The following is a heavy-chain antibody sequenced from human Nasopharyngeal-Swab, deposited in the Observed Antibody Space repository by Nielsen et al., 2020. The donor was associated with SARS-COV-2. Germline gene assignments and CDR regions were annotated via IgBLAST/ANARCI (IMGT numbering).Heavy chain of an antibody. J-gene: IGHJ4*02. CDR1: GFTFSSYG. CDR2: IWYDGSNK. Sequence: GGSLTLSCAASGFTFSSYGMHWVRQAPGKGLEWVAVIWYDGSNKYYADSVKGRFTISRDNSKNTLYLQMNSLRAEDTAVYYCARGLAPRYSGSYTPFGYWGQGTLVTVSS. V-gene: IGHV3-33*01. D-gene: IGHD1-26*01. CDR3: ARGLAPRYSGSYTPFGY.